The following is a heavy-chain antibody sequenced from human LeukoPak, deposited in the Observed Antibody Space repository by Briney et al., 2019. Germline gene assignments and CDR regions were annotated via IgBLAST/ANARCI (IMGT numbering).Heavy chain of an antibody. J-gene: IGHJ4*02. D-gene: IGHD3-10*01. CDR3: AKDPSGSTSPLYGSGSYYRHY. CDR1: GFTFSSYA. CDR2: ISGSGGST. V-gene: IGHV3-23*01. Sequence: GGSLRLSCAASGFTFSSYAMSWVRQAPGKGLEWVSAISGSGGSTHYADSVKGRFTISRDNSKNTLYLQMNSLRAEDTAVYYCAKDPSGSTSPLYGSGSYYRHYWGQGTLVTVSS.